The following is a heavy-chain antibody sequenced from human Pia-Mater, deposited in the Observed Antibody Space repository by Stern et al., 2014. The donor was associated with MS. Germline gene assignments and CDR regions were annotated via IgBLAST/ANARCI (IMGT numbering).Heavy chain of an antibody. CDR3: AKAYFYDSSGNFYY. CDR1: GFTFSRYA. J-gene: IGHJ4*02. V-gene: IGHV3-23*04. CDR2: ISNSGDYT. Sequence: EVQLVESGGGLVQPGGSLRLSCAASGFTFSRYAMTWVRQAPGKGLAWVPAISNSGDYTYHADSVKGRFSISRDNSKNTLYLQMNSLRADDTAVYYCAKAYFYDSSGNFYYWGQGTLVTVSS. D-gene: IGHD3-22*01.